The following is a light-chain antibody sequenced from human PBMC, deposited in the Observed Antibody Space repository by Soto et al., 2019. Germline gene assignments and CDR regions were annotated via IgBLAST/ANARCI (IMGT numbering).Light chain of an antibody. CDR1: QSISSW. CDR3: QQYNSYSSWT. Sequence: DIQMTQSPSTLAASAGDRVTITFRASQSISSWLAWYQQKPGKASKLLIYKASSLESGVPSRFSGSGSGTEFTLTISSLQPDDFATYYCQQYNSYSSWTFGQGTKVDI. V-gene: IGKV1-5*03. CDR2: KAS. J-gene: IGKJ1*01.